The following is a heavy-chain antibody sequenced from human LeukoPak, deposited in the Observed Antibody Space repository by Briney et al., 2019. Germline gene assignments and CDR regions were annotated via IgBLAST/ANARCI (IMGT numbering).Heavy chain of an antibody. CDR1: GYTFTSYG. V-gene: IGHV1-18*01. D-gene: IGHD3-22*01. CDR3: ARAGGNYYDSSGYLSDY. J-gene: IGHJ4*02. CDR2: ISAYNGNT. Sequence: ASVKVSCKASGYTFTSYGISWVRQAPGQGLEWMGWISAYNGNTNYAQKLQGGVTMTTDTSTSTAYMELRSLRSDDTAVYYCARAGGNYYDSSGYLSDYWGQGTLVTVSS.